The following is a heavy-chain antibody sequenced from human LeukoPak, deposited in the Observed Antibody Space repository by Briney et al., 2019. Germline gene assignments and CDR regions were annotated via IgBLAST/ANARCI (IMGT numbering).Heavy chain of an antibody. V-gene: IGHV1-69*04. CDR2: VIPILGVA. J-gene: IGHJ6*02. Sequence: GASGKLSRSASGGTFSSYAISWVRGAPGQGLEWRGRVIPILGVADYAQKFQGRVTNTADKSTSTAYMELSSLRPEDTAVYYCARGPSESEYSYGPAGYYYYGMDVWGQGTTVTVSS. CDR1: GGTFSSYA. D-gene: IGHD5-18*01. CDR3: ARGPSESEYSYGPAGYYYYGMDV.